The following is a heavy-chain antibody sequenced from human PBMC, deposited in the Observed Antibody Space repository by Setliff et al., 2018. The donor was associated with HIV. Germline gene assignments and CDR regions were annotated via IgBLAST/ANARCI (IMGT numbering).Heavy chain of an antibody. CDR3: ARDDSSSSFDI. Sequence: VKVSCKASGYTFSTYAMYWVRQAPGQRLEWMGWISAGKGMTKYSQKFQGRVTITRDTSASTAYMELSSLRSEDTAVYYCARDDSSSSFDIWGQGTMVTVSS. J-gene: IGHJ3*02. V-gene: IGHV1-3*01. CDR2: ISAGKGMT. D-gene: IGHD3-10*01. CDR1: GYTFSTYA.